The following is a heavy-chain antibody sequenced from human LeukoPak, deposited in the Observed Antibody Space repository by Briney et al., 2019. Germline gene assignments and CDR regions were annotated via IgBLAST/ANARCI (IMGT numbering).Heavy chain of an antibody. V-gene: IGHV1-69*06. Sequence: SVKVSCKASGGTFSSYAISWVRQAPGQGFEWMGGIIPIFGTANYAQKFQGRVTITADKSTSTAYMELSSLRSEDTAVYYCARSPIKDIAAASYYFDYWGQGTLVTVSS. CDR1: GGTFSSYA. CDR2: IIPIFGTA. D-gene: IGHD6-13*01. J-gene: IGHJ4*02. CDR3: ARSPIKDIAAASYYFDY.